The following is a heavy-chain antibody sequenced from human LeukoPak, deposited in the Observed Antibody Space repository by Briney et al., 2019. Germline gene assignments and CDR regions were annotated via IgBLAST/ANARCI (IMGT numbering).Heavy chain of an antibody. CDR2: IYYSGST. CDR3: ARAGFLSRLRVTILEFDP. CDR1: GGSISSYY. D-gene: IGHD3-3*01. V-gene: IGHV4-59*01. J-gene: IGHJ5*02. Sequence: SETLSLTCTVSGGSISSYYWSWIRQPPGKGLEWIGYIYYSGSTNYNPSLKSRITISVDTSKNQFSLKLSSVTAADTAVYYCARAGFLSRLRVTILEFDPWAREPWSPSPQ.